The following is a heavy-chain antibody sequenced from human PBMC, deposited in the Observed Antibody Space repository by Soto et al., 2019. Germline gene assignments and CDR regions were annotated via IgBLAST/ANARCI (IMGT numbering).Heavy chain of an antibody. J-gene: IGHJ5*02. Sequence: GGSLRLSCAASGFTVSSNYMSWVRQAPGKGLEWVSVIYSGGSTYYAGSVKGRFTISRDNSKNTLYLQMNSLRAEDTAVYYCAREKPEYSSSFARGFDPWGRGTLVTVS. CDR2: IYSGGST. D-gene: IGHD6-6*01. V-gene: IGHV3-53*01. CDR3: AREKPEYSSSFARGFDP. CDR1: GFTVSSNY.